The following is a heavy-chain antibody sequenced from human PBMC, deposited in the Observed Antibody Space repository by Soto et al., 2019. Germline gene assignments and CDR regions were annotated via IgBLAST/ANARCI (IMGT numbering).Heavy chain of an antibody. CDR2: INAGNGNT. CDR3: ARDSPPRTYDFWSGYYQLPYYYGMDV. D-gene: IGHD3-3*01. CDR1: GYTSTSYA. V-gene: IGHV1-3*01. Sequence: ASVKVSCKASGYTSTSYAMHWVRQAPGQRLEWMGWINAGNGNTKYSQKFQGRVTITRDTSASTAYMELSSLRSEDTAVYYCARDSPPRTYDFWSGYYQLPYYYGMDVWGQGTTVTVSS. J-gene: IGHJ6*02.